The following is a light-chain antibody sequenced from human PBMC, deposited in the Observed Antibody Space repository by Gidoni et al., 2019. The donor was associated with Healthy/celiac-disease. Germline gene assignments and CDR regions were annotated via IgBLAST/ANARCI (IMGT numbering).Light chain of an antibody. CDR2: DAS. V-gene: IGKV3-11*01. CDR3: QQRSNLPPLT. J-gene: IGKJ4*01. Sequence: ELVLTQSPATLSLSPEDRATLPNRASQSVISYLSLYQQKPGQAPRLLIYDASNRATGIPARFSGSGSGTDFTLTISSLDPEDFAVDYCQQRSNLPPLTYGGGTKVEIK. CDR1: QSVISY.